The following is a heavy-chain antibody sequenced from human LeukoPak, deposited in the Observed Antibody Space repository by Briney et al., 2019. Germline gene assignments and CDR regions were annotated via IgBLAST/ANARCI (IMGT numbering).Heavy chain of an antibody. J-gene: IGHJ4*02. Sequence: GGSLRLSCAASGFTFRSYAMNWVRQAPGKGLEWVSAISGSGGSTYYADSVKGRFTISRDNSKNTLYLQMNSLRAEDTAVYYCARVWFGELLRPDYWGQGTLVTVSS. D-gene: IGHD3-10*01. CDR1: GFTFRSYA. CDR3: ARVWFGELLRPDY. CDR2: ISGSGGST. V-gene: IGHV3-23*01.